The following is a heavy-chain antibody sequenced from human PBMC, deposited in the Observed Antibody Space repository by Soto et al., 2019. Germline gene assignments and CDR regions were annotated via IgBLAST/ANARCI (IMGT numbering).Heavy chain of an antibody. Sequence: ASVKVSCKTSGYTFTSHGISWVRWAPGRGLEWMGWISAYNGDTKYAQRVQGRVTMTTDTSTSTAYMELRSLRSDDTAVYYCARGSIVGGAFDIWGQGTMVTVSS. CDR2: ISAYNGDT. CDR3: ARGSIVGGAFDI. J-gene: IGHJ3*02. D-gene: IGHD3-22*01. V-gene: IGHV1-18*04. CDR1: GYTFTSHG.